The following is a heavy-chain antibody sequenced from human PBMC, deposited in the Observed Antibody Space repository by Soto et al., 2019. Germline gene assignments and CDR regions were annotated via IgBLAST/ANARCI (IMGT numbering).Heavy chain of an antibody. CDR3: ARGRVTIFGVVITDFDY. V-gene: IGHV4-31*03. Sequence: QVQLQESGPGLVKPSQTLSLTCTVSGDSISRGGYYWSGIRQHPGKGLEWIGYIYASGSTFYNPSLKSRITMSVDRSKNQFSLKLTSVTAADTAVYFCARGRVTIFGVVITDFDYWGQGTLVTVSS. D-gene: IGHD3-3*01. J-gene: IGHJ4*02. CDR1: GDSISRGGYY. CDR2: IYASGST.